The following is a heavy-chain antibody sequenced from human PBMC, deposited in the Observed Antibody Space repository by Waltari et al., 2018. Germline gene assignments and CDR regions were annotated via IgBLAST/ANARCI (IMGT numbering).Heavy chain of an antibody. D-gene: IGHD2-21*01. J-gene: IGHJ6*03. CDR2: INHSGST. CDR1: GGSFSGYY. V-gene: IGHV4-34*01. CDR3: ARVRVVVIAMVYYYYYMDV. Sequence: QVQLQQWGAGLLKPSETLSLTCAVYGGSFSGYYLSWIRQPPGKGLEWIGEINHSGSTNYNPSLKSRVTISVDTSKNQFSLKLSSVTAADTAVYYCARVRVVVIAMVYYYYYMDVWGKGTTVTVSS.